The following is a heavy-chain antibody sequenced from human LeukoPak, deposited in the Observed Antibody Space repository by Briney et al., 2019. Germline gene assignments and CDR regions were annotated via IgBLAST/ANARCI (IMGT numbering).Heavy chain of an antibody. D-gene: IGHD3-22*01. CDR2: INPNSGGT. CDR3: ATKATFYDSSGYLLGY. Sequence: ASVKVSCKASGYTFTGYYMHWVQQAPGQGLEWMGWINPNSGGTNYAQKFQGRVTMTRDTSISTAYMELSRLRSDDTAVYYCATKATFYDSSGYLLGYWGQGTLVTVSS. J-gene: IGHJ4*02. CDR1: GYTFTGYY. V-gene: IGHV1-2*02.